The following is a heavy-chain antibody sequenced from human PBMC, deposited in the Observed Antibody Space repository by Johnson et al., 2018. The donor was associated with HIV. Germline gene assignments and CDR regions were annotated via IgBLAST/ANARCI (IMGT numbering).Heavy chain of an antibody. J-gene: IGHJ3*02. Sequence: VLLVESGGGLVQPGGSLRLSCAASGFTFSSYAMSWVRQAPGKGLEWVSVISGSGGRTTYAVTMKGRFPISRDNSKNTLYPQMNRLRAEDTAVYYGSKGYYYDSKDAFNIWGQGSMVTVSS. V-gene: IGHV3-23*04. CDR1: GFTFSSYA. CDR2: ISGSGGRT. CDR3: SKGYYYDSKDAFNI. D-gene: IGHD3-22*01.